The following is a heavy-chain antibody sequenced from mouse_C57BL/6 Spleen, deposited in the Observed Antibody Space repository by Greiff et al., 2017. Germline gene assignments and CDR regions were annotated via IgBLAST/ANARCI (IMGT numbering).Heavy chain of an antibody. J-gene: IGHJ4*01. CDR1: GFSFNTYA. V-gene: IGHV10-1*01. Sequence: GGGLVQPKGSLKLSCAASGFSFNTYAMNWVRQAPGKGLEWVARIRSKSNNYATYYAESVKDRFTISRDDSESMLYLQMNNLKTEDTAMYYCVRQDGYYYAMDYWGQGTSVTVSS. CDR3: VRQDGYYYAMDY. D-gene: IGHD2-3*01. CDR2: IRSKSNNYAT.